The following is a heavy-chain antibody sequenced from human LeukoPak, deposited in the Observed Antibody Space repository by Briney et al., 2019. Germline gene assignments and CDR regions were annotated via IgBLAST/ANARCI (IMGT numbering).Heavy chain of an antibody. J-gene: IGHJ3*02. CDR2: IRQDGSDK. CDR1: GFTFSSYW. Sequence: GGSLRLSCAASGFTFSSYWMSWVRQVPGKGLEWVANIRQDGSDKYYVDSVKGRFTISRDNAKNSLYLQMNSLRVEDTAVYCCARDPSGSYYPRVSGALDIWGQGTMVTVSS. D-gene: IGHD1-26*01. V-gene: IGHV3-7*01. CDR3: ARDPSGSYYPRVSGALDI.